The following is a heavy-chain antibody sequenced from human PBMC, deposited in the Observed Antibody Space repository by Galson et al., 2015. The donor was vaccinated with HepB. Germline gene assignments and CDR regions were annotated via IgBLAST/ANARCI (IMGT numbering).Heavy chain of an antibody. CDR1: GFTFSTYG. Sequence: SLRLSCAASGFTFSTYGMHWVRQAPGKGPQWVAGISYDGSNRYYVDSVKGRFTISRDNSKDTLYLQMNSLRAEDTAVYYCAKDATPNCGGGCFLVGDYWGQGALATVSS. CDR3: AKDATPNCGGGCFLVGDY. CDR2: ISYDGSNR. V-gene: IGHV3-30*18. D-gene: IGHD2-21*01. J-gene: IGHJ4*02.